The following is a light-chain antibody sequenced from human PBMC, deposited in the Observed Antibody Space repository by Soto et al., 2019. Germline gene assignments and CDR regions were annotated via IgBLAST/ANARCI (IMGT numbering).Light chain of an antibody. CDR2: AYS. Sequence: QSVLTQAPSVSGVPGQRITISCTGSSSNIGGGYDVHWYQHLPGTVPKLLIFAYSSRPSGVPDRFSGSRSATSASLAITGLQAEDEADYYCQSFDNSLSGSVFGGGTKLTVL. CDR3: QSFDNSLSGSV. CDR1: SSNIGGGYD. V-gene: IGLV1-40*01. J-gene: IGLJ2*01.